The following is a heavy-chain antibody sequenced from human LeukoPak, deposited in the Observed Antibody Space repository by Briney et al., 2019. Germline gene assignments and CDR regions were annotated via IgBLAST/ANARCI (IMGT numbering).Heavy chain of an antibody. Sequence: ASVKVSCKASGYTFTSYYMHWVRQAPGQGLEWMGGIIPIFGTANYAQKFQGRVTITADESTSTAYMELSSLRSEDTAVYYCARARSGSYFPQGVYYFDYWGQGTLVTVSS. D-gene: IGHD3-10*01. CDR2: IIPIFGTA. J-gene: IGHJ4*02. CDR1: GYTFTSYY. V-gene: IGHV1-69*13. CDR3: ARARSGSYFPQGVYYFDY.